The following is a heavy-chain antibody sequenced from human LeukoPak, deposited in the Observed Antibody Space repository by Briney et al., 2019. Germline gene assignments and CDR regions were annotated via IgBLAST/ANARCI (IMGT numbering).Heavy chain of an antibody. Sequence: SETLSLTCTVSGGSISSSSYYWGWIRQPPGKGLEWIGSIYYSGSTYYNPSLKSRVTISVDTSKNQFSLKLGSVTAADTAVYYCARPGSAWADAFDIWGQGTMVTVSS. CDR1: GGSISSSSYY. CDR2: IYYSGST. D-gene: IGHD7-27*01. J-gene: IGHJ3*02. V-gene: IGHV4-39*01. CDR3: ARPGSAWADAFDI.